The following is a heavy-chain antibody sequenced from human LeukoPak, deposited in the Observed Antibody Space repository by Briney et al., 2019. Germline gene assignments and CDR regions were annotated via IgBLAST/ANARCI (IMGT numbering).Heavy chain of an antibody. CDR3: ARDDRYSYGKDY. V-gene: IGHV4-39*07. J-gene: IGHJ4*02. D-gene: IGHD5-18*01. Sequence: SSETLSLTCTVSGGSISSSSYYWGWIRQPPGKGLEWIGSIYYSGSTYYNPSLKSRVTISVDTSKNQFSLKLSSVTAADTAVYYCARDDRYSYGKDYWGQGTLVTVSS. CDR1: GGSISSSSYY. CDR2: IYYSGST.